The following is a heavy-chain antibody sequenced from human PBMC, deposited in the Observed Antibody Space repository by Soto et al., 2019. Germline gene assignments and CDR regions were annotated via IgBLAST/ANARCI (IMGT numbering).Heavy chain of an antibody. CDR2: ISSSSSYI. D-gene: IGHD3-16*01. CDR3: AKVALRGGGDY. J-gene: IGHJ4*02. V-gene: IGHV3-21*01. CDR1: GFTFSSYS. Sequence: EVQLVESGGGLVKPGGSLRLSCAASGFTFSSYSMNWVRQAPGKGLEWVSSISSSSSYIYYADSVKGRFTISRDNAKKSLYLQKKSLRAADTALYFCAKVALRGGGDYWGQGTLVTVSS.